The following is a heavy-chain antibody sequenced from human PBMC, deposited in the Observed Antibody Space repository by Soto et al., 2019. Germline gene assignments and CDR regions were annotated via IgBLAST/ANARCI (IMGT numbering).Heavy chain of an antibody. J-gene: IGHJ4*02. CDR2: ISYDGSNK. D-gene: IGHD3-3*02. CDR1: GFTFSNYG. CDR3: AKDGVLG. Sequence: HPGGSLRLSCAASGFTFSNYGMHWVRQAPGKGLEWVAVISYDGSNKYYADSVKGRFTISRDNSKNTLYLQMNSLRAEDTALYYCAKDGVLGWGQGTLVTVSS. V-gene: IGHV3-30*18.